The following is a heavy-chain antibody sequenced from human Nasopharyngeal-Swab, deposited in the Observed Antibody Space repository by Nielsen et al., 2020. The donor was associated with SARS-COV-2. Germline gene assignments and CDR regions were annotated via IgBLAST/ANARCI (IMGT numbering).Heavy chain of an antibody. Sequence: VKVSCKASGYTFTSYAMHWVRQAPGQRLEWMGWINAGNGNTKYSQKFQGRVTITRDTSASTAYMELSSLRSEDTAVYYCARVRIWSGYYSDAFDIWGQGTMVTVSS. J-gene: IGHJ3*02. CDR1: GYTFTSYA. D-gene: IGHD3-3*01. CDR2: INAGNGNT. V-gene: IGHV1-3*01. CDR3: ARVRIWSGYYSDAFDI.